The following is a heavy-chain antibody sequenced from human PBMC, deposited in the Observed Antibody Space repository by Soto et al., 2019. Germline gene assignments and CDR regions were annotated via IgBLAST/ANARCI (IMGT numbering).Heavy chain of an antibody. CDR1: GGTFSSYA. J-gene: IGHJ6*02. CDR3: ARVIMVLGTYYYYGMDV. CDR2: IIPIFGTA. D-gene: IGHD3-10*01. V-gene: IGHV1-69*01. Sequence: QVQLVQSGAEVKKPGSSVKVSCKASGGTFSSYAISWVRQAPGQGLEWMGGIIPIFGTANYAQKFQGRVTISADEATSAAYMELSRLRAEDTAVYYCARVIMVLGTYYYYGMDVWGQGTTVTVSS.